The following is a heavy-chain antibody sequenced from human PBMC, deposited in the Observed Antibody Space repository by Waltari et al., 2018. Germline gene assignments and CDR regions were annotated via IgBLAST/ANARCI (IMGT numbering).Heavy chain of an antibody. D-gene: IGHD6-6*01. Sequence: EVQLVESGGGLVQPGGSLRLSCAASGFTFSSYWMSWVRQAPGKGLEWVANIKQDGSEKYYVDSVKGRFTISRDNAKNSLYLQMNSLRAEDTAVYYCARDLGYSSSSGWFDPWGQGTLVTVSS. CDR2: IKQDGSEK. CDR1: GFTFSSYW. CDR3: ARDLGYSSSSGWFDP. J-gene: IGHJ5*02. V-gene: IGHV3-7*01.